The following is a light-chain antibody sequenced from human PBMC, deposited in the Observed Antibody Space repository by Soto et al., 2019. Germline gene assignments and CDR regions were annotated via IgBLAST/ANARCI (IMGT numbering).Light chain of an antibody. V-gene: IGKV1-39*01. CDR1: QSISSY. CDR2: AAS. Sequence: DIQMTQSPSSLSASVGDRVTITCRASQSISSYLNWYQQKPGAAPKLLIYAASTLQSGVPSRFSGSGSGTDFTLTISSLQPEDFATYYCQQLNSYPHTFGQGTRLEIK. CDR3: QQLNSYPHT. J-gene: IGKJ5*01.